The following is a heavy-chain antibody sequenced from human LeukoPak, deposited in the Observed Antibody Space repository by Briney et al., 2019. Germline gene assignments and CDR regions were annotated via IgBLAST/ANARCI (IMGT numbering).Heavy chain of an antibody. D-gene: IGHD6-13*01. V-gene: IGHV4-4*02. CDR3: ARDLGSSWFEPLDY. J-gene: IGHJ4*02. Sequence: SGTLSLTCAVSGGSISSRAWWSWVRQPPGKGLEWIGEVYHSGSTNYNSFLKSRVTISVDKSKNQFSLKLTSATAADTAVYYCARDLGSSWFEPLDYWGQGILVIVSS. CDR2: VYHSGST. CDR1: GGSISSRAW.